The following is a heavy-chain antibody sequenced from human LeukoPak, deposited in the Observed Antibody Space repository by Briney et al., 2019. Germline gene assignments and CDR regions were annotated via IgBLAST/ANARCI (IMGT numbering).Heavy chain of an antibody. Sequence: PSQTLSLTCTVSGGSISSDNYYGNWIRHPAGKGLEWMGRIYTSGSTNYSPSLKTRVTISIDSSKNQFSLKLTSVTAADTAVYYCLLRRDGYTHFDYWGQGTLVTVSS. V-gene: IGHV4-61*02. CDR2: IYTSGST. J-gene: IGHJ4*02. D-gene: IGHD5-24*01. CDR3: LLRRDGYTHFDY. CDR1: GGSISSDNYY.